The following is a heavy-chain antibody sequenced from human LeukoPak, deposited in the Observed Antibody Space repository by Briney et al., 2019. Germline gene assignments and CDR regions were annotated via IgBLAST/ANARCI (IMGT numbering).Heavy chain of an antibody. CDR3: ARRIAAAGTPLGF. V-gene: IGHV1-8*01. CDR1: GYTFTSYD. Sequence: GASVKVSCKASGYTFTSYDINWVRQATGQGLEWMGRMNPNSGNTGYAQKFQGRVTMTRNTSISTAYMELSSLRSEDTAVYYCARRIAAAGTPLGFWGQGTLVTVSS. CDR2: MNPNSGNT. D-gene: IGHD6-13*01. J-gene: IGHJ4*02.